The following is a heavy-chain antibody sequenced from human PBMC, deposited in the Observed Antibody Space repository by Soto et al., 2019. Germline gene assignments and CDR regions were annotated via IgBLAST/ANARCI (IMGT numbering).Heavy chain of an antibody. CDR3: AGRGADDSRSYYYYRDG. V-gene: IGHV5-51*01. D-gene: IGHD3-16*01. CDR1: GYSFTSYW. Sequence: GESLKISCKGSGYSFTSYWIGWVRQMPGKGLEWMGIIYPGDSDTRYSPSFQGQVTISADKSISTAYLQWSSLKASDTAMYYCAGRGADDSRSYYYYRDGWGKGSRGTVAS. CDR2: IYPGDSDT. J-gene: IGHJ6*03.